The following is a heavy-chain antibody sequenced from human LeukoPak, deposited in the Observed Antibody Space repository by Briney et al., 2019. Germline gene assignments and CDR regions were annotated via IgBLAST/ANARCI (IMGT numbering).Heavy chain of an antibody. CDR3: ARSALPDDAFDI. D-gene: IGHD1-14*01. Sequence: ASVKVLCKSSGYTFTSYYIHWVRHATGQALEWVGWMNPNSGKTGYAQKFQGRVTMTRNTSISTAYMELSSLRSEDTAVYYCARSALPDDAFDIWGQGTMVTVSS. J-gene: IGHJ3*02. V-gene: IGHV1-8*01. CDR2: MNPNSGKT. CDR1: GYTFTSYY.